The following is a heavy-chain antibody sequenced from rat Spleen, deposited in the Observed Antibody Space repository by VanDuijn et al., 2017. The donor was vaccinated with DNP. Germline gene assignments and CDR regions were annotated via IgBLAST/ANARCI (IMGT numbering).Heavy chain of an antibody. CDR2: ISYDGVST. Sequence: EVQLVESGGGLVQPGRSMKLSCAASGFTFSDYGMAWVLQAPTKGLEWVATISYDGVSTYYRDSVKGRFTISRDDAKSSLYLQMNSLRSEDMATYYCARWYNSGYYFDYWGQGVMVTVSS. CDR1: GFTFSDYG. V-gene: IGHV5-22*01. J-gene: IGHJ2*01. D-gene: IGHD4-3*01. CDR3: ARWYNSGYYFDY.